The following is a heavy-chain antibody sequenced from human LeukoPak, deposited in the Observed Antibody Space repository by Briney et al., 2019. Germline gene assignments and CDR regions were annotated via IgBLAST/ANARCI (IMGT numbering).Heavy chain of an antibody. J-gene: IGHJ5*02. D-gene: IGHD3-10*01. V-gene: IGHV1-46*01. CDR3: ARDPTPPYYYGSGSYYYNWFDP. CDR2: INPSGGST. CDR1: GYTFTDFY. Sequence: ASVKVSCRASGYTFTDFYIHWVRQAPGQGLEWMGIINPSGGSTSYAQKFQGRVTMTRDTSTSTVYMELSSLRSEDAAVYYCARDPTPPYYYGSGSYYYNWFDPWGQGTLVTVSS.